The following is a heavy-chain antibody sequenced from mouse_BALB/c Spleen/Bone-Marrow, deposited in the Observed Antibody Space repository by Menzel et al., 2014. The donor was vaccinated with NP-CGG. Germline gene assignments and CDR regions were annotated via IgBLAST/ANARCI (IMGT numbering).Heavy chain of an antibody. CDR3: ARPDGYPHWYFDV. V-gene: IGHV5-9*02. J-gene: IGHJ1*01. Sequence: EVKLVESGGGLVKPGGSLKLSCAASGFAFSTYDMSWVCQTPEKRLEWVATISSGGSYTYYPDSVKGRFTVSRDNVRNTLYLQMSSLRSEDTALYYCARPDGYPHWYFDVWGAGTTVTVSS. D-gene: IGHD2-3*01. CDR2: ISSGGSYT. CDR1: GFAFSTYD.